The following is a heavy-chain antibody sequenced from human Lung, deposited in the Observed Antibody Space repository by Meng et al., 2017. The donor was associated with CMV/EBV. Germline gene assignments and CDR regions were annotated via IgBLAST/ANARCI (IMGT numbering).Heavy chain of an antibody. CDR2: IYYSGST. V-gene: IGHV4-59*01. CDR3: ARGARRLNSPYHYYYGMDV. D-gene: IGHD5-18*01. Sequence: SXTXSPXCTVSGGSISSYYWSWIRQPPGKGLEWIGYIYYSGSTNYNPSLKSRVTISVDTSKNQFSLKLSSVTAADTAVYNCARGARRLNSPYHYYYGMDVWXQGTTVTFSS. J-gene: IGHJ6*02. CDR1: GGSISSYY.